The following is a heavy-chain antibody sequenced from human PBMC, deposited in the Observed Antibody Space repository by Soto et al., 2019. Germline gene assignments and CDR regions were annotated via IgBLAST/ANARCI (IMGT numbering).Heavy chain of an antibody. CDR3: ARQTYYYDSSGYYYVWFDP. CDR1: GGSISSSSYY. Sequence: QLQLQESGPGLVKPSETLSLTCTVSGGSISSSSYYWGWIRQPPGKGLEWIGSIYYSGSTYYNPSLKSRVTISVDTSKNQFSLKLSSVTAADTAVYYCARQTYYYDSSGYYYVWFDPWGQGTLVTVSS. CDR2: IYYSGST. J-gene: IGHJ5*02. D-gene: IGHD3-22*01. V-gene: IGHV4-39*01.